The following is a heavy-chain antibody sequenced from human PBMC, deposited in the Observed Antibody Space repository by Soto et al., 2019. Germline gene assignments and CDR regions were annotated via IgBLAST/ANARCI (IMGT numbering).Heavy chain of an antibody. Sequence: GESLKISCKGSGYSFTSYWIGWVRQMPGKGLEWMGIIYPGDSDTRYSPSFQGQVTISADKSISTAYLQWSSLKASDTAMYYCASMGFYYDFWSGFQHWGQGTLVTVSS. D-gene: IGHD3-3*01. CDR3: ASMGFYYDFWSGFQH. J-gene: IGHJ1*01. CDR1: GYSFTSYW. V-gene: IGHV5-51*01. CDR2: IYPGDSDT.